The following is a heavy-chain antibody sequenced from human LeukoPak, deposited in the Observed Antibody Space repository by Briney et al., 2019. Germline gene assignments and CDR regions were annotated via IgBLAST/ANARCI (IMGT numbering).Heavy chain of an antibody. V-gene: IGHV3-48*03. Sequence: GGSLTLSCAASGFTFSSYEMNWVRQAPGKGLEWVSYISSSGSTIYYADSVKGRFTISRDNAKNSLYLQMNSLRAEDTAVYHCSELGITMIGGVWGKGTTVTISS. CDR3: SELGITMIGGV. D-gene: IGHD3-10*02. J-gene: IGHJ6*04. CDR2: ISSSGSTI. CDR1: GFTFSSYE.